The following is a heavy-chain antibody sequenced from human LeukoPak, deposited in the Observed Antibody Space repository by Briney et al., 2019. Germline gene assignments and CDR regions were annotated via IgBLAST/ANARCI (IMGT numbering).Heavy chain of an antibody. CDR2: ISSSSSYT. J-gene: IGHJ4*02. CDR3: VRAVSVSAYYFDC. Sequence: GGSLRLSCAASGFTFGDNYISWLRQAPGKGLEWISYISSSSSYTNYVDSVKGRFTISRDNAKNSLYLQMNSLRAEDTAVYYCVRAVSVSAYYFDCWGQGTLVTVSS. V-gene: IGHV3-11*05. CDR1: GFTFGDNY. D-gene: IGHD5/OR15-5a*01.